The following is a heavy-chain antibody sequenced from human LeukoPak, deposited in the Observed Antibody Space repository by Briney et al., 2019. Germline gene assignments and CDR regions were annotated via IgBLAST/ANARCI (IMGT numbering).Heavy chain of an antibody. CDR3: ATRPGHCSGGSCYFGS. D-gene: IGHD2-15*01. Sequence: SVKVSCKASGGTFSSYAISWVRQAPGQGLEWIGGIIPIFGTANYAQKFQGRVTITADESTSTAYMELSSLRSEDTAVYYCATRPGHCSGGSCYFGSWGQGTLVTVSS. CDR1: GGTFSSYA. CDR2: IIPIFGTA. J-gene: IGHJ4*02. V-gene: IGHV1-69*13.